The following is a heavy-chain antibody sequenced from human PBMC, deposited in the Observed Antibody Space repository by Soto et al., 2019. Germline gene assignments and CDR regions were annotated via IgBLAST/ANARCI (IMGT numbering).Heavy chain of an antibody. CDR1: GYTFTSYG. CDR2: ISAYNGNT. CDR3: ARAKEMATMVWWYFDL. V-gene: IGHV1-18*01. D-gene: IGHD2-8*01. Sequence: QVQLVQSGAEVKKPGASVKVSCKASGYTFTSYGISWVRQAPGQGLEWMGWISAYNGNTNYAQKLQGRVTMTTDTSTSTAYRELRSLRSDDTAVYYCARAKEMATMVWWYFDLWGRGTLVTVSS. J-gene: IGHJ2*01.